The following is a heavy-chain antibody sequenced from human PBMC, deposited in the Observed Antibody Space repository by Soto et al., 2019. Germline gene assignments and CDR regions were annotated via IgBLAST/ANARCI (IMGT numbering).Heavy chain of an antibody. CDR3: AKDWGPYSSGWYVGY. Sequence: GGSLRLSCAASGFTFSSYGMHWVRQAPGKGLEWVAVISYDGSNKYYADSVKGRFTISRDNSKNTLYLQMNSLRAEDTAVYYCAKDWGPYSSGWYVGYWGQGTLVTSPQ. V-gene: IGHV3-30*18. CDR2: ISYDGSNK. D-gene: IGHD6-19*01. CDR1: GFTFSSYG. J-gene: IGHJ4*02.